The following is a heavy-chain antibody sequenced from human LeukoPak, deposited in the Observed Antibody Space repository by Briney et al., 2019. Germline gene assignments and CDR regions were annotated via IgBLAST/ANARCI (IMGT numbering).Heavy chain of an antibody. D-gene: IGHD2-15*01. Sequence: ASVKVSCMASGYTFTSYGISWVRQAPGQGLEWMGWISAYNGNTNYAQKLQGRVTMTTDTSTSTAYMELRSLRSDDTAVYYCARSDCSGGSCYDLDYWGQGTLVTVSS. CDR2: ISAYNGNT. CDR3: ARSDCSGGSCYDLDY. J-gene: IGHJ4*02. V-gene: IGHV1-18*01. CDR1: GYTFTSYG.